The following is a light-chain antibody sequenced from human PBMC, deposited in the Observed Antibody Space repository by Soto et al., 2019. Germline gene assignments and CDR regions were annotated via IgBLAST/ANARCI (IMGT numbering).Light chain of an antibody. CDR2: SNN. V-gene: IGLV1-44*01. J-gene: IGLJ3*02. CDR1: SSNIGSNT. CDR3: AAWDDSLNGAWV. Sequence: QSVLTQPPSASGTLGQRVTISCSGSSSNIGSNTVNWYQQLPGTAPKLLIYSNNQRPSGVPDRFSGSKSGTSASLAISGLQSEDEADYYCAAWDDSLNGAWVFGGGTKLTVL.